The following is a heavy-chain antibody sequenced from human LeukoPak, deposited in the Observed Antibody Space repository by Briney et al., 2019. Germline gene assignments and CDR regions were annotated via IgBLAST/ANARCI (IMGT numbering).Heavy chain of an antibody. CDR3: ARDRYYDSSGYYP. CDR1: GFTVSSNY. Sequence: GGSLRLSCAASGFTVSSNYMSWVRQAPGKGLEWVSVIYSGGSTYYADSVKGRFTISRDNAKNSLYLQMNSLRAEDTAVYYCARDRYYDSSGYYPWGQGTLVTVSS. V-gene: IGHV3-66*01. CDR2: IYSGGST. J-gene: IGHJ5*02. D-gene: IGHD3-22*01.